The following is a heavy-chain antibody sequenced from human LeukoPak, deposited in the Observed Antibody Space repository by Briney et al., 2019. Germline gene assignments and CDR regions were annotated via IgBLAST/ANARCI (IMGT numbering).Heavy chain of an antibody. CDR3: ARVWFGNDY. D-gene: IGHD3-10*01. CDR2: ISWNSGSI. J-gene: IGHJ4*02. V-gene: IGHV3-9*01. CDR1: GFTFDDYA. Sequence: GGSLRLSCAASGFTFDDYAMHWVRRAPGKGLEWVSGISWNSGSIGYADSVKGRFTISRDNAKNTLYLQMNSLRAEDTAVYYCARVWFGNDYWGQGTLVTVSS.